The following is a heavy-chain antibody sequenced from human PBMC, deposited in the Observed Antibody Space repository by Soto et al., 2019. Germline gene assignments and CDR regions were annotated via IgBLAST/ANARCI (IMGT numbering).Heavy chain of an antibody. CDR2: MNPNSGNT. Sequence: RASVKVSCKASGYTFTSYDINWVRQATGQGLEWTGWMNPNSGNTGYAQKFQGRVTMTRNTSISTAYMELSSLRSEDTAVYYCARDQLLRYYYYGMDVWGQGTTVTVSS. CDR3: ARDQLLRYYYYGMDV. CDR1: GYTFTSYD. V-gene: IGHV1-8*01. D-gene: IGHD2-2*01. J-gene: IGHJ6*02.